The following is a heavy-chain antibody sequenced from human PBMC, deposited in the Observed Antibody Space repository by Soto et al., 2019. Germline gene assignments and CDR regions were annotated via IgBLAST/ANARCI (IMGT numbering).Heavy chain of an antibody. V-gene: IGHV4-61*01. CDR2: IYYSGST. CDR1: GSAVSSGSYH. Sequence: SESLSLTCTVSGSAVSSGSYHWTWIRQPPGKGLEWIGYIYYSGSTNYNPSLKSQVTISVDTSKNQFSLKLSSVTAADTAVYYCARDNMRARDGMDVWGQGTTVTVSS. D-gene: IGHD3-16*01. CDR3: ARDNMRARDGMDV. J-gene: IGHJ6*02.